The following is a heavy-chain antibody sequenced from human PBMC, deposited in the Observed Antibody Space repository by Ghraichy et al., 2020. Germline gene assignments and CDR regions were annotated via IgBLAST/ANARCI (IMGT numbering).Heavy chain of an antibody. J-gene: IGHJ4*02. V-gene: IGHV4-34*01. CDR2: INHSGST. CDR1: GGSFSGYY. Sequence: SETLSLTCAVYGGSFSGYYWSWIRQPPGKGLEWIGEINHSGSTNYNPSLKSRVTISVDTSKNQFSLKLSSVTAADTAVYYCARVRNKLLYYFDYWGQGTLVTVSS. CDR3: ARVRNKLLYYFDY.